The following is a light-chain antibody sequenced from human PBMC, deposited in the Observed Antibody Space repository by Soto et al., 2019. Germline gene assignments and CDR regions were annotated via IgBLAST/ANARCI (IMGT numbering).Light chain of an antibody. Sequence: DIKWTQSQSFLSASLGDRVTITCRASQGIRNYLAWYQQKAGRDPKLLIYIASTLQTGVPSRFSGSQSGTEFTLTLPRLQPEDFATYYGQQVNNYPITFGRGTRLEIK. J-gene: IGKJ5*01. CDR1: QGIRNY. CDR3: QQVNNYPIT. CDR2: IAS. V-gene: IGKV1-9*01.